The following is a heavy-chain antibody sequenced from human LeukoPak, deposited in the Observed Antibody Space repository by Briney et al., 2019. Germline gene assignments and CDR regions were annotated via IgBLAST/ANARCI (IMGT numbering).Heavy chain of an antibody. D-gene: IGHD3-3*01. Sequence: SETLSLTCTVSGGSISSYYWSWIRQPPGKGLEWIGYIYYSGSTNYNPSLKSRVTISVDTSKNQFSLKLSSVTAADTAVYYCARGGQGSVTIFGVVMHYFDYWGQGTLVTVSS. V-gene: IGHV4-59*01. CDR3: ARGGQGSVTIFGVVMHYFDY. CDR1: GGSISSYY. J-gene: IGHJ4*02. CDR2: IYYSGST.